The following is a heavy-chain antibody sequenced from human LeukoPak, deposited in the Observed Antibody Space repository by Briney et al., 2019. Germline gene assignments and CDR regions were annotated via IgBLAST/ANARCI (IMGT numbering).Heavy chain of an antibody. J-gene: IGHJ4*02. Sequence: ASAKVSCKASGYTFTSYGISWVRQAPGQGLEWMGWISAYNGNTNYAQKLQGRVTMTTDTSTSTAYMELRSLRSDDTAVYYCARDLARSPIQLWQPDFDYWGQGTLVTVSS. CDR3: ARDLARSPIQLWQPDFDY. CDR2: ISAYNGNT. D-gene: IGHD5-18*01. V-gene: IGHV1-18*01. CDR1: GYTFTSYG.